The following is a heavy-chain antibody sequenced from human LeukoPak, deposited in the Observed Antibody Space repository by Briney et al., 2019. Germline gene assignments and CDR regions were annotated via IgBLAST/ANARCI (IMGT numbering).Heavy chain of an antibody. J-gene: IGHJ4*02. CDR3: ARDGKQLVRTGFDY. CDR2: ISGSGGST. D-gene: IGHD6-6*01. Sequence: PGGSLKLSCAASGSTFSSYAMSWVRQAPGKGLEWVSAISGSGGSTYYADSVRGRFTISRDNSENTLYLQMNSLRAEDTAVYYCARDGKQLVRTGFDYWGQGTLVTVSS. CDR1: GSTFSSYA. V-gene: IGHV3-23*01.